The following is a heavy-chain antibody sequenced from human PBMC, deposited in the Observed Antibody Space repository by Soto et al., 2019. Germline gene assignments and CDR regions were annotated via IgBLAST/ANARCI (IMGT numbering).Heavy chain of an antibody. CDR2: INPNSGGT. CDR3: AREDCSGGSCYSFGSDKYFDY. Sequence: GASVKVSCTASGYTFTVYYMHWVRQAPGQGLEWMGWINPNSGGTNYAQKFQGWVTMTRDTSISTAYMELSRLRSDDTAVYYCAREDCSGGSCYSFGSDKYFDYWGQGTLVTVSS. D-gene: IGHD2-15*01. V-gene: IGHV1-2*04. J-gene: IGHJ4*02. CDR1: GYTFTVYY.